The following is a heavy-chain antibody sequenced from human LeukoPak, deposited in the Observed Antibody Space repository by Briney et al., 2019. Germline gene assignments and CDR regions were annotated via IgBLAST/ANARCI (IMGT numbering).Heavy chain of an antibody. J-gene: IGHJ3*02. CDR1: GGSISSYY. CDR2: IYYSGST. V-gene: IGHV4-59*01. CDR3: ARAPAAISRDAFDI. Sequence: SETLSLTCTASGGSISSYYWSWIRQPPGKGLEWIGYIYYSGSTNYNPSLKSRVTISVDTSKNQFSLKLSSVTAADTAVYYCARAPAAISRDAFDIWGQGTMVTVSS. D-gene: IGHD2-2*02.